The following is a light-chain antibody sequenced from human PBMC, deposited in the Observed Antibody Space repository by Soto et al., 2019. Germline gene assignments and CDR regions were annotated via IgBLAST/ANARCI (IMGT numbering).Light chain of an antibody. Sequence: DIPVTQSASTLSASVGDRVTISCRASQSIKSWLAWYQQKPGKVPKLLIYDASNLESGVPARFSGGGSGTDFTLTISRLEPEDFAVYYCQQVSSYPLTFGGGTKVDNK. J-gene: IGKJ4*01. CDR2: DAS. V-gene: IGKV1-5*01. CDR3: QQVSSYPLT. CDR1: QSIKSW.